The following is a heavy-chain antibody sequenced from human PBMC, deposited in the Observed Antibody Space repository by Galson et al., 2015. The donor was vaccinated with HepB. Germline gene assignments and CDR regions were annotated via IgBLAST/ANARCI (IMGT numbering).Heavy chain of an antibody. CDR3: ARARSDFWSGYVWLY. Sequence: SLRLSCAASGFTFSTYGMNWVRQAPGKGLEWVSYISDDSNTIYYADSVKGRFTISRDNAKNSLYLQMDSLRAEDTAIYYCARARSDFWSGYVWLYWGQGNLVTVSS. CDR1: GFTFSTYG. CDR2: ISDDSNTI. V-gene: IGHV3-48*04. J-gene: IGHJ4*02. D-gene: IGHD3-3*01.